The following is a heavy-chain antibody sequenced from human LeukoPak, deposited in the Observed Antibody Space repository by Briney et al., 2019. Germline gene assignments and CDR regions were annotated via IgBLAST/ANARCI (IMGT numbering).Heavy chain of an antibody. J-gene: IGHJ4*02. CDR2: IYSGGST. CDR1: GFTVSSNY. V-gene: IGHV3-53*01. D-gene: IGHD6-19*01. CDR3: AKAVAVAGPFDY. Sequence: GGSLRLSCAAPGFTVSSNYMSWVRQAPGKGLEWVSVIYSGGSTYYADSVKGRFTISRDNSKNTLYLQMNSLRAEDTAVYYCAKAVAVAGPFDYWGQGTLVTVSS.